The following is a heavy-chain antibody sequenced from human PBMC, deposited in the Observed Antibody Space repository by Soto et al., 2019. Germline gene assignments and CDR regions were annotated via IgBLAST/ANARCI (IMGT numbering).Heavy chain of an antibody. CDR1: GFTFSDYY. CDR3: EGAYYYYYGMDV. V-gene: IGHV3-11*01. CDR2: ISSSGSTI. Sequence: PRLSCAASGFTFSDYYMRWIRQAPGKGLEWVSYISSSGSTIYYADSVKGRFTISRDNAKNSLYLQMNSLRAEDTAVYYCEGAYYYYYGMDVWGQGTTVTVSS. J-gene: IGHJ6*02.